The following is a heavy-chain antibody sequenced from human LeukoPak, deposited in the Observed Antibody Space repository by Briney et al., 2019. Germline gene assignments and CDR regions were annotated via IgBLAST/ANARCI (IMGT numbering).Heavy chain of an antibody. V-gene: IGHV3-21*01. CDR1: GFTFSSYS. CDR2: ISSSSSYI. J-gene: IGHJ4*02. CDR3: ARVASTTLDY. Sequence: GGSLRLSCAASGFTFSSYSMNWVRQAPGKGLDWVSSISSSSSYIYYADSVKGRFTISRDNAKNSLYLQMNSLRAEDTAVYYCARVASTTLDYWGQGTLVTVSS. D-gene: IGHD2-2*01.